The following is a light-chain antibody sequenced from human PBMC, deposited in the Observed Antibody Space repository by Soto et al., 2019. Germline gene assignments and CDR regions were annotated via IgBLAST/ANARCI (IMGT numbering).Light chain of an antibody. J-gene: IGLJ3*02. Sequence: QSVLTQPPSVSGAPGQRVTISCTGSSSNIGAGYDVHWYQQLPGTAPKLLIYGNSNRPSGVPDRFPGSKSGTSASLAITGLQAEDEADYYCLLYYGGALVFGGGTKLTVL. CDR2: GNS. CDR3: LLYYGGALV. V-gene: IGLV1-40*01. CDR1: SSNIGAGYD.